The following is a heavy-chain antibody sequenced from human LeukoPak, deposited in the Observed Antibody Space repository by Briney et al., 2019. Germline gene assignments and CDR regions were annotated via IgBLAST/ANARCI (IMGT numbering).Heavy chain of an antibody. CDR1: GGTFSSYA. CDR3: ARALAAIYCSSTSCYGNWFDP. V-gene: IGHV1-69*04. CDR2: IIPILGIA. J-gene: IGHJ5*02. Sequence: ASVKVSCKASGGTFSSYAISWVRQAPGQGLEWMGRIIPILGIANYAQKFQGRVTITADKSTSTAYMELSSLRSEDTAVYYCARALAAIYCSSTSCYGNWFDPWGQGTLDTVSS. D-gene: IGHD2-2*01.